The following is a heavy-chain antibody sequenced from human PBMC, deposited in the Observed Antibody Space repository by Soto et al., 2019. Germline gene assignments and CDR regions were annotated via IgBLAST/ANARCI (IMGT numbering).Heavy chain of an antibody. CDR3: TREWGTGGGARFDP. CDR2: INPTGGNT. J-gene: IGHJ5*02. CDR1: GYTFASYN. V-gene: IGHV1-46*03. Sequence: QVPLLQSGAEVKKPGVSVKVSCKASGYTFASYNIYWVRQAPGQGLEWVGLINPTGGNTDYAQAYQGRITLSSYAATSPVYRELSSLTAEDTAMYLWTREWGTGGGARFDPWGQGTVVIVSS. D-gene: IGHD2-8*02.